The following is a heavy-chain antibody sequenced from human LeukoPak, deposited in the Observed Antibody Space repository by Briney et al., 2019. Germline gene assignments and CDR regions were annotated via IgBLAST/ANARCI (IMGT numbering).Heavy chain of an antibody. CDR1: GGTFSSYA. D-gene: IGHD3-3*01. CDR2: IIPIFGTA. Sequence: SVEVSCKASGGTFSSYAISWVRPAPGQGLEWMGGIIPIFGTANYAQKFQGRVTITADESTSTVYMELSSLRSEDTAVYYCAREEERIAIFGVTNSRFDYWGQGTLVTVSS. V-gene: IGHV1-69*13. J-gene: IGHJ4*02. CDR3: AREEERIAIFGVTNSRFDY.